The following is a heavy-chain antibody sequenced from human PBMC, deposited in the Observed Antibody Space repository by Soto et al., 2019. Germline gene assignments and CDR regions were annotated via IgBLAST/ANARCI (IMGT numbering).Heavy chain of an antibody. CDR3: ATDSPFEF. CDR1: GLTFSSYW. Sequence: PGGSLRLSCAASGLTFSSYWMSWVRQAPGKGLEWVANIKQGGTEKYYINSVKGRFTISRDNAKNSLYLQMNSLRAEDMAVYYCATDSPFEFWGQGTLVTVSS. CDR2: IKQGGTEK. V-gene: IGHV3-7*03. J-gene: IGHJ4*02. D-gene: IGHD5-18*01.